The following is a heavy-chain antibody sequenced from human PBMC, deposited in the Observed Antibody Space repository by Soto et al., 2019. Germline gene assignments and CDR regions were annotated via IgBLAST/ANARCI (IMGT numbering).Heavy chain of an antibody. CDR3: ARGGRIVDTGIGYYYYHAMDV. J-gene: IGHJ6*02. CDR1: GSTFTSYY. CDR2: FNPTGDTA. D-gene: IGHD5-18*01. V-gene: IGHV1-46*01. Sequence: ASVKVSCKASGSTFTSYYIHWVRQAPGQGLEWMGIFNPTGDTASYAQKLQGRGTMTRDTSTGTAYMELGSLRSEDTAVYYCARGGRIVDTGIGYYYYHAMDVWGQGTTVTVSS.